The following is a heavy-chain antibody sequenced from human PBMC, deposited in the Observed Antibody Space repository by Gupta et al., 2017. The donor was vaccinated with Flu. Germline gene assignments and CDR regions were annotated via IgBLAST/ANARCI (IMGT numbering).Heavy chain of an antibody. CDR1: GFTFSSYS. V-gene: IGHV3-21*01. CDR2: ISSSSSYI. J-gene: IGHJ4*02. CDR3: ARDVGESSGYYATIDY. D-gene: IGHD3-22*01. Sequence: EVQLVESGGGLVKPGGSLRLSCAASGFTFSSYSMNWVRQAPGKGLEWVSSISSSSSYIYYADSVKGRFTISRDNAKNSLYLQMNSLRAEDTAVYYCARDVGESSGYYATIDYWGQGTLVTVSS.